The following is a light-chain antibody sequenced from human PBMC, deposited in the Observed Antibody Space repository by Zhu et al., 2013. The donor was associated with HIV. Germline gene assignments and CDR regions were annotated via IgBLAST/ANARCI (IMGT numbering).Light chain of an antibody. V-gene: IGKV2-24*01. CDR2: KIS. CDR3: QQLNTYPWT. J-gene: IGKJ1*01. Sequence: DIVMTQTPLSSPVTLGQPASISCRSSQSLVHSDGNTYLSWLQQRPGQPPRLLIYKISNRFSGVPDRFSGSGAGTDFTLTISSLQPEDFATYYCQQLNTYPWTFGQGTQGGNQT. CDR1: QSLVHSDGNTY.